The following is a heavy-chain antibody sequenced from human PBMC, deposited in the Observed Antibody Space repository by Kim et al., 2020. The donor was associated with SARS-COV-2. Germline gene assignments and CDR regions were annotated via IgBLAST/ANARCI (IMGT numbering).Heavy chain of an antibody. CDR2: ISYDGRNQ. CDR3: ARDRFETVVRGVDY. CDR1: GFTFRTYA. D-gene: IGHD2-21*02. Sequence: GGSLRLSCADSGFTFRTYAMHWVRQAPGKGLEWVAVISYDGRNQYYADSVKGRFTISRDNSKSTLYLQMSSLRAEDTAMYHCARDRFETVVRGVDYWGQGTLVTVSS. V-gene: IGHV3-30*04. J-gene: IGHJ4*02.